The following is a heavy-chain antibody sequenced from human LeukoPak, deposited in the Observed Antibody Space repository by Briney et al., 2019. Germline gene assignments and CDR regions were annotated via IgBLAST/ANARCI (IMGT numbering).Heavy chain of an antibody. Sequence: PSETLSLTCTVSGGSISSYCWSWIRQPPGKGLEWIGYIYYSGSTNYNPSLKSRVTISVDTSKNQFSLKLSSVTAADTAVYYCARDFITMVRGPPARWFDPWGQGTLVTVSS. J-gene: IGHJ5*02. V-gene: IGHV4-59*01. CDR1: GGSISSYC. D-gene: IGHD3-10*01. CDR3: ARDFITMVRGPPARWFDP. CDR2: IYYSGST.